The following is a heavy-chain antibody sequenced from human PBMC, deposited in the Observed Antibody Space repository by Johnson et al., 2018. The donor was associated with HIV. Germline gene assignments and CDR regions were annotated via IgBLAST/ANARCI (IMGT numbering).Heavy chain of an antibody. CDR2: ISYDGSNK. J-gene: IGHJ3*02. Sequence: QMQLVESGGGVVQPGRSLRLSCAASGFTFSSYGMHWVRQAPGKGLEWVAVISYDGSNKYYADSVKGRFTISRDNSKNTLYLQMNSLRAEDTAVYYCAKEFRAHDLPAGAFDIWGQGTMVTVSS. D-gene: IGHD5-24*01. V-gene: IGHV3-30*18. CDR3: AKEFRAHDLPAGAFDI. CDR1: GFTFSSYG.